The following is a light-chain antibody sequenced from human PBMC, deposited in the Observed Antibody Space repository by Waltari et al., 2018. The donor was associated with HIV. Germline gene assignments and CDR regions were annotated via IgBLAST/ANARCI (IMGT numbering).Light chain of an antibody. Sequence: QSALTQPASASGSPGQSIPISCTGTSSDVGGYDYVSWYQQHPGKAPNLMIYEVSNRPPGVSNRFSGSKSGNTASLTISGLQAEDEADYYCSSYTSSSTLYVVFGGGTKLTVL. CDR3: SSYTSSSTLYVV. CDR1: SSDVGGYDY. CDR2: EVS. V-gene: IGLV2-14*01. J-gene: IGLJ2*01.